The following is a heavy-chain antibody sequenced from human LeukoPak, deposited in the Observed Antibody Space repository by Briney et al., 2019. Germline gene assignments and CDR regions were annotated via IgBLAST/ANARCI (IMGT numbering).Heavy chain of an antibody. J-gene: IGHJ4*02. CDR3: ASSSWDD. CDR2: IYSDGNT. CDR1: GFTVSSNY. V-gene: IGHV3-66*01. D-gene: IGHD6-13*01. Sequence: GGSLRLSCAASGFTVSSNYMSWVRQAPGKGLEWVSVIYSDGNTYYADSVKGRFTISRDNSKNTVYLQMNSLRAEDTAVYYCASSSWDDWGQGTLVTVSS.